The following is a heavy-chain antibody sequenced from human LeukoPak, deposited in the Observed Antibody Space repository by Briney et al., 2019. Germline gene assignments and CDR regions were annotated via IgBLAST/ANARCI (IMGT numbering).Heavy chain of an antibody. J-gene: IGHJ4*02. V-gene: IGHV3-21*01. CDR1: GFTFSSYS. CDR2: ISSSSSYI. D-gene: IGHD6-13*01. CDR3: AKTRGQQPDY. Sequence: GGSLRLSCAASGFTFSSYSTNWVRQAPGKGLEWVSSISSSSSYIYYADSVKGRFTISRDNAKNSLYLQMNSLRAEDTAVYYCAKTRGQQPDYWGQGTLVTVSS.